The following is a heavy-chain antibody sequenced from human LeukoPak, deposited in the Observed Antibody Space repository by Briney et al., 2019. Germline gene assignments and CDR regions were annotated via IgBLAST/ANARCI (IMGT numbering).Heavy chain of an antibody. CDR1: GFIFSSYE. Sequence: GGSLRLSCAASGFIFSSYEMNWVRQAPGKGLEWVSYISSSGSTIYYADSVKGRFTISRDNAKNSLYLQMNSLRAEDTAVYYCARDGNYYDSSGSFDYWGQGTLVTVSS. CDR3: ARDGNYYDSSGSFDY. CDR2: ISSSGSTI. D-gene: IGHD3-22*01. V-gene: IGHV3-48*03. J-gene: IGHJ4*02.